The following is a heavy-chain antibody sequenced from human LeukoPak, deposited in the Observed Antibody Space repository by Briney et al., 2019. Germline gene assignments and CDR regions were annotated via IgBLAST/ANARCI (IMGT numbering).Heavy chain of an antibody. CDR2: IIPIFGTA. CDR1: GGTFSSYA. CDR3: ARAVERGYYMDV. D-gene: IGHD5-24*01. J-gene: IGHJ6*03. V-gene: IGHV1-69*05. Sequence: SVKVSCKASGGTFSSYAISWVRQAPRQGLEWMGGIIPIFGTANYAQKFQGRVTITTDESTSTAYMELSSLRSEDTAVYYCARAVERGYYMDVWGKGTTVTVSS.